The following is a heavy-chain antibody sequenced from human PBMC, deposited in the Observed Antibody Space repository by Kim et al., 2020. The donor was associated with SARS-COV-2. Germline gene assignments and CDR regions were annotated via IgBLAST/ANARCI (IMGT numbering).Heavy chain of an antibody. CDR1: GFTFSSYD. CDR3: AGYCYGSGCYYWSIYY. J-gene: IGHJ6*01. D-gene: IGHD3-10*01. V-gene: IGHV3-23*01. Sequence: GGSLRLSCAASGFTFSSYDMTWVRQAPGMGLEWVSSISDNGSTTYYADSVKGRFTISRDNSKNSLYLQMNSLRAEDTAVYYCAGYCYGSGCYYWSIYY. CDR2: ISDNGSTT.